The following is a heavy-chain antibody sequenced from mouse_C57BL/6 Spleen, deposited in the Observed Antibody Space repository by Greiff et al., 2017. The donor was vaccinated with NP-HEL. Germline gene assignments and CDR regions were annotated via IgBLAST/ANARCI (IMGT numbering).Heavy chain of an antibody. D-gene: IGHD2-3*01. CDR3: ARGDDGYYGYAMDY. CDR1: GYTFTSYG. Sequence: VQLQQSGAELARPGASVKLSCKASGYTFTSYGISWVKQRTGQGLEWIGEIYPRSGNTYYNEKLKGKATLTGDKSSSTAYMELRSRTSEDSAVYFCARGDDGYYGYAMDYWGQGTSVTVSS. V-gene: IGHV1-81*01. CDR2: IYPRSGNT. J-gene: IGHJ4*01.